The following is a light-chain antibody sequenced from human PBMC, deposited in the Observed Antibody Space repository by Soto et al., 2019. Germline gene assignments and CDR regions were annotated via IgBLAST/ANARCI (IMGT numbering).Light chain of an antibody. CDR1: SSDVGAYTS. CDR3: SSYTSDNRDYV. J-gene: IGLJ1*01. V-gene: IGLV2-14*01. CDR2: EVS. Sequence: QSVLTQPASVSGSPGQSITISCTGTSSDVGAYTSVSWYQQHPGKAPKLIIYEVSNQPPGVSTRFSGSKSASTASLTISGLQAEDDAHYYCSSYTSDNRDYVFGTGTKVTVL.